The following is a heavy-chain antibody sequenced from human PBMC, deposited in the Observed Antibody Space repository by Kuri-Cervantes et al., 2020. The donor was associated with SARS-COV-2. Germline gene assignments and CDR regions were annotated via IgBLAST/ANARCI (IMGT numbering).Heavy chain of an antibody. CDR2: INPNSGGT. Sequence: ASVKVSCKASGYTFTGYYMHWVRQAPGQGLEWMGWINPNSGGTNYAQKFQGRVTMTRDTSISTAYMELSRLKSDDTAVYYCARVELWPLLNPFFDHWGQGTLVTVSS. CDR1: GYTFTGYY. D-gene: IGHD5-18*01. J-gene: IGHJ4*02. V-gene: IGHV1-2*02. CDR3: ARVELWPLLNPFFDH.